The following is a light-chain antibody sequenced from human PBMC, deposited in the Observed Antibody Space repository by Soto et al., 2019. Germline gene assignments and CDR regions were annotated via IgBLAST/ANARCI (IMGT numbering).Light chain of an antibody. CDR1: SSDVGGYNY. CDR2: DVS. CDR3: SSYTSSSTLAVV. Sequence: QSVLTQPASVSGSPGQSITISCTGTSSDVGGYNYVSWYQQHPGKAPKLMIYDVSNRPSGVSNRFSGSKSGNTASLTISGLQAEDEDDYYCSSYTSSSTLAVVFGGGTKLTVL. J-gene: IGLJ2*01. V-gene: IGLV2-14*01.